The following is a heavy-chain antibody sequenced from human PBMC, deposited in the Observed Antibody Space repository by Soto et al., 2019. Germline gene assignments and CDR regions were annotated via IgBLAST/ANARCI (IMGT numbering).Heavy chain of an antibody. V-gene: IGHV1-69*01. Sequence: QVQLVQSGAEVKKPGSSVKVSCKAPGGTFSSYAVSWVRQAPGQGLEWMGGIIPIFGTAKYAQKYKGRVTITADESTSTGYMELSSLRSEDTAVYYCARSQGGSSSLDIYYYNYYGMDVWGQGTTVTVSS. CDR1: GGTFSSYA. CDR2: IIPIFGTA. J-gene: IGHJ6*02. CDR3: ARSQGGSSSLDIYYYNYYGMDV. D-gene: IGHD2-15*01.